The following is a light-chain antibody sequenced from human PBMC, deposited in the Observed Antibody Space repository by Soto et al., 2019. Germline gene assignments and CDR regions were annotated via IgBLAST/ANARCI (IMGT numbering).Light chain of an antibody. V-gene: IGLV8-61*01. J-gene: IGLJ2*01. CDR3: VLYMGSGIPV. Sequence: QTVVTQEPSFSVSPGGTVTLTCGLSSGSVSATYYPSWYQQTPGQAPRTLIYSTNTRSSGVPDRFSGSILGNKAALTITGAQADEESDYYCVLYMGSGIPVFGGGTKLTVL. CDR2: STN. CDR1: SGSVSATYY.